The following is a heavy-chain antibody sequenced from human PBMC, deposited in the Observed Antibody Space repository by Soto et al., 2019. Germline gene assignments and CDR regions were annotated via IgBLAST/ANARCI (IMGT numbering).Heavy chain of an antibody. CDR3: ARHLSILYSGPEEGWFDP. J-gene: IGHJ5*02. CDR2: IYYSGST. Sequence: SETLSLTCTVSGGSISSSSYYWGWIRQPPGKGLEWIGSIYYSGSTYYNPSLKSRVTISVDTSKNQFSLKLSSVTAADTAVYYCARHLSILYSGPEEGWFDPWGQGTLVTVSS. D-gene: IGHD1-26*01. CDR1: GGSISSSSYY. V-gene: IGHV4-39*01.